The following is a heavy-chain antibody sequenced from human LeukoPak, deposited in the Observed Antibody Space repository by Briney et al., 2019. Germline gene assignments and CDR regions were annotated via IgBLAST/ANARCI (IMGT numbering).Heavy chain of an antibody. CDR2: ISPTGDAT. CDR3: VKDLSGRFTFDY. Sequence: PGGSLTLSCSASGFTFSNHVMHWVRQAPGKGLEYVSFISPTGDATTHADSVKDRFTISRDNSKNTLYLQMSNLRPEDTAVYYCVKDLSGRFTFDYWGQGTLVTVSS. V-gene: IGHV3-64D*09. D-gene: IGHD1-26*01. CDR1: GFTFSNHV. J-gene: IGHJ4*02.